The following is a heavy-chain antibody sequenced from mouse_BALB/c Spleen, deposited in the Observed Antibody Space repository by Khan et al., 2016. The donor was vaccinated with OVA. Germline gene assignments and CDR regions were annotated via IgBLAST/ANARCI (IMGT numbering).Heavy chain of an antibody. D-gene: IGHD1-1*01. J-gene: IGHJ2*01. Sequence: VQLQQSGPELVKPGASVKISCKASGYIFSDYTMDWVKQSHGKSLEWIGDINPKNGDTFYNQKFKGKATLTVDKSSNTAFMELRSLTSEDTTVCYCARTGDGSLGYWGQGTTLTVSS. CDR2: INPKNGDT. V-gene: IGHV1-18*01. CDR1: GYIFSDYT. CDR3: ARTGDGSLGY.